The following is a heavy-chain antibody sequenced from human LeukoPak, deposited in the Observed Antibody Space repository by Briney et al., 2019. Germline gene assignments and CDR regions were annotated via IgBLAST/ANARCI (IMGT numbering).Heavy chain of an antibody. D-gene: IGHD6-19*01. CDR1: GYTFTSYD. J-gene: IGHJ1*01. CDR3: ARASAEQWLVTHAEYFQH. Sequence: ASVKVSCKASGYTFTSYDTNWVRQATGQGLEWMGWMNPNSGNTGYAQKFQGRVTMTRNTSISTAYMELSSLRSEDTAVYYCARASAEQWLVTHAEYFQHWGRGTLVTVSS. V-gene: IGHV1-8*01. CDR2: MNPNSGNT.